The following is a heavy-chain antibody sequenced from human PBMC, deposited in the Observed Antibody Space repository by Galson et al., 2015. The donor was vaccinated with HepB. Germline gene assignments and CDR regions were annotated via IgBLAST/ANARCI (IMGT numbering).Heavy chain of an antibody. CDR3: ARPNTITYGMDV. V-gene: IGHV1-3*01. CDR1: GYTFTSYA. D-gene: IGHD5-12*01. J-gene: IGHJ6*02. Sequence: SVKVSCKASGYTFTSYAMHWVRQAPGQRLEWMGWINAGNGNTKYSQKFQGRVTITRDTSESTAYMELSSLRSEDTAVYYCARPNTITYGMDVWGQGTTVTVSS. CDR2: INAGNGNT.